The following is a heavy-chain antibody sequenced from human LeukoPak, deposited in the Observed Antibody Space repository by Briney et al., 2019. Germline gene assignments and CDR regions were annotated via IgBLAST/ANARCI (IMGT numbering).Heavy chain of an antibody. CDR3: ARDPSHYYDSSGYSGGFDY. J-gene: IGHJ4*02. CDR2: ISYDGSNK. CDR1: GFTFSSYA. V-gene: IGHV3-30*04. Sequence: GGSLRLSCAASGFTFSSYAMHWVRLAPGKGLEWVAVISYDGSNKYYADSVKGRFTISRDNSKNTLYLQMNSLRAEDTAVYYCARDPSHYYDSSGYSGGFDYWGQGTLVTVSS. D-gene: IGHD3-22*01.